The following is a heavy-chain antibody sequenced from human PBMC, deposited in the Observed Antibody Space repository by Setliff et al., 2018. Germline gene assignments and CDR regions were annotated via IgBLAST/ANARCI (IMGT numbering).Heavy chain of an antibody. J-gene: IGHJ6*03. V-gene: IGHV4-31*03. CDR3: ARVGGYSYGFGYYYMDA. Sequence: SETLSLTCTVSGGSISSGGYYWSWIRQHPGKGLEWIGYIYYSGSTYYNPSLKSRVTISVDTSKNQFSLKLSSVTAADTAVYYCARVGGYSYGFGYYYMDAWGKGTTVTVSS. CDR1: GGSISSGGYY. CDR2: IYYSGST. D-gene: IGHD5-18*01.